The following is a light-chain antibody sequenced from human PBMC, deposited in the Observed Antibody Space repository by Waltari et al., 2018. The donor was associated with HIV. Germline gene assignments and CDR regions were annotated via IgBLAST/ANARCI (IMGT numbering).Light chain of an antibody. J-gene: IGLJ2*01. V-gene: IGLV2-14*03. CDR3: SSYTSSSTLV. Sequence: QSALTQPASVSGSPGQSITISCTGTSSDVGGYNYVSWYQQHPAKAPKLMIYDVSNRPSVVSNRVSGAKSGNTASLTISGLQADDEADYYCSSYTSSSTLVFGGGSKLTVL. CDR2: DVS. CDR1: SSDVGGYNY.